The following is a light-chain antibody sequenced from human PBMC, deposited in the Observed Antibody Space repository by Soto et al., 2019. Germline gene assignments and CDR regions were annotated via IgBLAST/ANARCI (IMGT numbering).Light chain of an antibody. J-gene: IGKJ1*01. V-gene: IGKV3-15*01. CDR1: QSVSSN. CDR2: GAS. Sequence: EIVMTQSPATLSVSPGERATFSCRASQSVSSNFAWYQQKPGQAPRLLIYGASIRATGIPARFSGSGSGTEFTLTISSLQSEDFAVYYCQQYSNWPPWTFGQGTKVEIK. CDR3: QQYSNWPPWT.